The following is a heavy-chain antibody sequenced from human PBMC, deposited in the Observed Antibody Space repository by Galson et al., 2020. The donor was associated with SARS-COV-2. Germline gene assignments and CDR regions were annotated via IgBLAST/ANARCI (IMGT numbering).Heavy chain of an antibody. V-gene: IGHV3-33*01. Sequence: GRSLRLSCAPSGFTFSSYAMHCVRPPPGNALEWVAAIWSDGSNTYYTDSVKGPLTISSDDSKTTLYLQMNSRRAEDTAVYYCARSALWFGELLSYMDVWGKGTTVTVSS. CDR2: IWSDGSNT. CDR1: GFTFSSYA. CDR3: ARSALWFGELLSYMDV. D-gene: IGHD3-10*01. J-gene: IGHJ6*03.